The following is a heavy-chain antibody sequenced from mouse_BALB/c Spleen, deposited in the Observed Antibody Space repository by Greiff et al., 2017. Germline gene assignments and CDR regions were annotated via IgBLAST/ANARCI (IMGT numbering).Heavy chain of an antibody. J-gene: IGHJ3*01. CDR1: GYTFTDYE. Sequence: QVQLQQSGAELVRPGASVKLSCKALGYTFTDYEMHWVKQTPVHGLEWIGAIHPGCGGTAYNQKFKGTSTLTADYSSSTAYIELSSLTSEDSAVYYWTRNYGSSYGWFAYWGQGTLVTVS. CDR3: TRNYGSSYGWFAY. CDR2: IHPGCGGT. D-gene: IGHD1-1*01. V-gene: IGHV1-15*01.